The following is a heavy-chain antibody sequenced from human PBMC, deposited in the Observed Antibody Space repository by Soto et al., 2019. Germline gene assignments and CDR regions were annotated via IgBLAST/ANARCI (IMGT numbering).Heavy chain of an antibody. Sequence: SETLSLTCTVSGGSISSDYWSWIRQPPGKGLEWIGEIYHTGSTNYNPSHKSRVIISVDRSKNQFSLKVRSVTAADTAVYYCEGETYGDYVGYFDPWGQEIQVTVP. V-gene: IGHV4-59*12. D-gene: IGHD4-17*01. CDR1: GGSISSDY. J-gene: IGHJ5*02. CDR2: IYHTGST. CDR3: EGETYGDYVGYFDP.